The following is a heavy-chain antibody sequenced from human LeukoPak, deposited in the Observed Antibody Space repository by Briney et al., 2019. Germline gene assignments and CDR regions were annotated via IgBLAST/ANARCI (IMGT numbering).Heavy chain of an antibody. CDR3: ARRMAANAFDI. V-gene: IGHV3-30-3*01. CDR2: MSYDGTNK. J-gene: IGHJ3*02. CDR1: GFTFSTYR. Sequence: SERSLRLSCAASGFTFSTYRTHWVRQAPGKGLEWVAVMSYDGTNKYYADSVKGRFTISRDNSKNTLYLQMNSLRTEDTAVYYCARRMAANAFDIWGQGTMVTVSS. D-gene: IGHD5-24*01.